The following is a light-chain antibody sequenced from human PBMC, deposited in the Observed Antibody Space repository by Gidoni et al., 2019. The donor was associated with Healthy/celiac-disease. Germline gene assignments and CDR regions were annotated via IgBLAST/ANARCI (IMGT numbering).Light chain of an antibody. V-gene: IGLV1-40*01. CDR2: GNS. Sequence: QSVLTQPLSLSGAPGQRVTTSCPGSRSNIGAGYDVHWYQQLPGTAPKLLIHGNSNRPSGVPDRCAGSKSGTSASLAITGLQAEDEADYYGQSYDSSLSGPWVFGGGTKLTVL. CDR1: RSNIGAGYD. J-gene: IGLJ3*02. CDR3: QSYDSSLSGPWV.